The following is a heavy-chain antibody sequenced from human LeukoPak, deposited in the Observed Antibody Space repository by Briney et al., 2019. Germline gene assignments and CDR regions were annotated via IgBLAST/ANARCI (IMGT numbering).Heavy chain of an antibody. CDR1: RFTFINYA. D-gene: IGHD3-9*01. Sequence: GGSLRLSCAASRFTFINYAMSWVRQTPGKGLEWVSDIRSDSFTATYADSVKGRFTISRDNSKKTLYLQMNSLRVEDTAVYYCAKDLVLPGYQPFDSWGQGTLVTVSS. CDR3: AKDLVLPGYQPFDS. J-gene: IGHJ4*02. CDR2: IRSDSFTA. V-gene: IGHV3-23*01.